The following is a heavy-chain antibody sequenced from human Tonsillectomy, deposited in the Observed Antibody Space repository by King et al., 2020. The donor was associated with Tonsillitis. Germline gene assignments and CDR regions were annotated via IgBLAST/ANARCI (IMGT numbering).Heavy chain of an antibody. V-gene: IGHV3-23*04. CDR2: IGGRGGGH. Sequence: VQLVESGGGLVQPGGSLRLSCAAPGFTFGSYARNGVGQSPGKGLDWASAIGGRGGGHYNADSGKGRFAISRDNSENTVHLHMNSLRAEDTAVYFCARDQALILAGPGAFDIWGQGTMVTVSS. J-gene: IGHJ3*02. CDR1: GFTFGSYA. CDR3: ARDQALILAGPGAFDI. D-gene: IGHD3-9*01.